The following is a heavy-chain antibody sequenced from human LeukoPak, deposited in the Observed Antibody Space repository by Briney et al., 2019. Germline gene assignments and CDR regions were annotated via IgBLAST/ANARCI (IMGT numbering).Heavy chain of an antibody. J-gene: IGHJ4*02. Sequence: PGGSLRLSCAASGFTFSIYDMSWVRQAPGKGLEWVSVITGSSTTIVYADSVKGQFTISRDNLKNTLYLQMNSLRAEDTAVYYCAKPYSYGSGSYDYWGQGTLVTVSS. CDR1: GFTFSIYD. V-gene: IGHV3-23*01. CDR2: ITGSSTTI. CDR3: AKPYSYGSGSYDY. D-gene: IGHD3-10*01.